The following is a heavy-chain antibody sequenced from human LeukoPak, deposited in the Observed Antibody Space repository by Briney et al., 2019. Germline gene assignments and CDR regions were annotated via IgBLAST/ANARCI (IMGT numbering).Heavy chain of an antibody. Sequence: GGSLRLSCAASKFTFSTYGMQWVRQAPGKGLERVTFIRSDGNKKYFADSVKGRFTISRDNSKNTLYLQMNSLRPEDTAVYYCARDPRPYNWNDVAYQRWFDPWGQGTLVTVSS. CDR3: ARDPRPYNWNDVAYQRWFDP. V-gene: IGHV3-30*02. J-gene: IGHJ5*02. D-gene: IGHD1-1*01. CDR1: KFTFSTYG. CDR2: IRSDGNKK.